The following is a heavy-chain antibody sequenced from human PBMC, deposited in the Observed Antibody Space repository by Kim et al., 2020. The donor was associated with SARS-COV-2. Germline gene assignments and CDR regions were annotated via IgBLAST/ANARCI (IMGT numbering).Heavy chain of an antibody. Sequence: SETLSLTCAVYGGSFSGYYWSWIRQPPGKGLEWIGEINHSGSTNYNPSLKSRVTISVDTSKNQFSLKLSSVTAADTAVYYCARLDSRPRWGVAARPRIIDYWGQGTLVTVSS. CDR3: ARLDSRPRWGVAARPRIIDY. J-gene: IGHJ4*02. V-gene: IGHV4-34*01. CDR2: INHSGST. D-gene: IGHD6-6*01. CDR1: GGSFSGYY.